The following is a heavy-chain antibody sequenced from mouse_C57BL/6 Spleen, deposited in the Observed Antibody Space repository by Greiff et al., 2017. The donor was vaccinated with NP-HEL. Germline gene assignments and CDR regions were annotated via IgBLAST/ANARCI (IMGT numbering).Heavy chain of an antibody. CDR3: ASDGYSSWFAY. CDR1: GFNFKNTY. V-gene: IGHV14-3*01. D-gene: IGHD2-3*01. CDR2: IDPANGNT. J-gene: IGHJ3*01. Sequence: EVQLQQSVAELVRPGASVKLSCTASGFNFKNTYMHWVKQRPEQGLEWIGRIDPANGNTKYAPKFQGKATITADTSSNTAYLQLSSLTSEDTAIYYCASDGYSSWFAYWGQGTLVTVSA.